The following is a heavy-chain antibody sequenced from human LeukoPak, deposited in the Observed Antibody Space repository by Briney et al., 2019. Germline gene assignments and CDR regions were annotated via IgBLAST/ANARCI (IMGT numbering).Heavy chain of an antibody. CDR2: TYYRSKWFS. V-gene: IGHV6-1*01. CDR3: ARKGTVTTPFDY. D-gene: IGHD4-11*01. CDR1: GDSVSSDSAA. J-gene: IGHJ4*02. Sequence: SQTLSLTCAISGDSVSSDSAAWNWIRQSPSRGLEWLGGTYYRSKWFSDYALSVKSRITINAGTSKNQFSLQLNSVTPEDTAVYYCARKGTVTTPFDYWGQGILVTVSS.